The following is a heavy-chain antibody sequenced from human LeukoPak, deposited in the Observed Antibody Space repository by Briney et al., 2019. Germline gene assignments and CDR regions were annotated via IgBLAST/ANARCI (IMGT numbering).Heavy chain of an antibody. J-gene: IGHJ4*02. CDR2: LSYDGSDK. CDR3: AGDPSRIAVAGGRLDH. Sequence: GGSLRLSCVASGFSFISFSMHWVRQAPGKGLEWVAFLSYDGSDKYYADSVMGRFTISRDNSKNTVYLEVNRPTHEDTALYYCAGDPSRIAVAGGRLDHWGQGTPVIVSS. V-gene: IGHV3-30*04. CDR1: GFSFISFS. D-gene: IGHD6-19*01.